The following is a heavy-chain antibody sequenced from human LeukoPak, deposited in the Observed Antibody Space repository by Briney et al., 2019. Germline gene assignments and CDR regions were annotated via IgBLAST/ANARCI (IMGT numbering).Heavy chain of an antibody. Sequence: SETLSLTCTVSGGSISSGDYYWSWIRQPPGKGLEWIGYIYYSGSTYYNPSLKSRVTISVDTSKNQFSLRLSSVTAADTAVYYCARDWAAARKFDPWGQGTLVTVSS. CDR2: IYYSGST. V-gene: IGHV4-30-4*01. J-gene: IGHJ5*02. CDR1: GGSISSGDYY. CDR3: ARDWAAARKFDP. D-gene: IGHD6-13*01.